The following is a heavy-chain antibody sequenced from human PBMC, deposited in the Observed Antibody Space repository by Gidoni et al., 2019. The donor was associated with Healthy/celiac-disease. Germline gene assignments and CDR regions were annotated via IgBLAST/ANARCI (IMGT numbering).Heavy chain of an antibody. Sequence: QVTLRESGPALVKPTQTLTLTCTCAGFSLSTSGRCVSWLRQPPGKALEWLALIDWDDDKYYSTSLKTRLTISKDTSKNQVVLTMTNMDPVDTATYYCARMREATVTTRTNYGMDVWGQGTTVTVSS. J-gene: IGHJ6*02. CDR3: ARMREATVTTRTNYGMDV. CDR2: IDWDDDK. D-gene: IGHD4-17*01. V-gene: IGHV2-70*01. CDR1: GFSLSTSGRC.